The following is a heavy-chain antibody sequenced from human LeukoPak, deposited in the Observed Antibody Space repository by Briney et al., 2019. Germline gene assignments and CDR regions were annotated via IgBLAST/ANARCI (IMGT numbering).Heavy chain of an antibody. CDR3: ARRSQSSHTGIVGATFEGYYYYGMDV. V-gene: IGHV1-18*01. D-gene: IGHD1-26*01. J-gene: IGHJ6*02. CDR1: GYTFTSYG. Sequence: GASVKVSCKASGYTFTSYGISWVRQAPGQGLEWMGWISAYNGNTNYAQKLQGRVTMTTDTSTSTAYMELRSLRSDDTAVYYCARRSQSSHTGIVGATFEGYYYYGMDVWGQGTTVTVSS. CDR2: ISAYNGNT.